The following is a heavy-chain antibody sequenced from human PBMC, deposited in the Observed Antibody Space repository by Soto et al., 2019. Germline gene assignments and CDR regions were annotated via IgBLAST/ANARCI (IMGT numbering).Heavy chain of an antibody. D-gene: IGHD6-13*01. CDR1: GFTVSSYA. CDR3: AIRMYSTRWYYLDY. CDR2: ISAST. V-gene: IGHV3-23*01. Sequence: EMQLLESGGGLVQAGGSLRLSCAASGFTVSSYALNWVRQAPGKGLEWVSGISASTYYADSVKGRFTISRDTSKNTLYLQMNSLRAEDTAIYFCAIRMYSTRWYYLDYWGRGTLVTVSS. J-gene: IGHJ4*02.